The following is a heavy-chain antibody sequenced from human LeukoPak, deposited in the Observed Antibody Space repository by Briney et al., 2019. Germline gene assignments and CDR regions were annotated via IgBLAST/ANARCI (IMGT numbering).Heavy chain of an antibody. J-gene: IGHJ4*02. CDR1: GYSFTSYW. D-gene: IGHD6-19*01. V-gene: IGHV5-51*01. CDR2: IYPGDSDT. CDR3: ASSLDSSGWHLDY. Sequence: GESLKISCKGSGYSFTSYWIGWVRQMPGKGLEWMGIIYPGDSDTRYSPSFQGQVTISADKSISTAYLQWSSLKASDTAMYYCASSLDSSGWHLDYWGQGTLATVSS.